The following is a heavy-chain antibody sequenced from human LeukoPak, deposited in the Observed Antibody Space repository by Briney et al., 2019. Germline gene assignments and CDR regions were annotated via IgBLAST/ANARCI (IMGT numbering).Heavy chain of an antibody. J-gene: IGHJ4*02. CDR1: GYLFIHYG. CDR2: ISPYSGNT. D-gene: IGHD6-19*01. CDR3: ARTAGVSVAGSPYYFDF. Sequence: ASVKVSCEASGYLFIHYGISWLRQAPGQGLECMGWISPYSGNTDYAQKLQGRVTMTTDTPTTTAYMELRSLRFDDTAVYYCARTAGVSVAGSPYYFDFWGQGTLISVSS. V-gene: IGHV1-18*01.